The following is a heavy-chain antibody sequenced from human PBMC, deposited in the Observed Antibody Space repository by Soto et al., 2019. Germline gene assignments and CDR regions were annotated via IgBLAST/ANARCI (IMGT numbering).Heavy chain of an antibody. Sequence: GGSLRLSCAASGFTFSDYYMSWIRQAPGKGLEWVSYISSSSSYTNYTESVKSRFTISRDNAKNALYLQMDSLRAEDTAVYYCARERGYFDYWGQGTLVTVSS. CDR2: ISSSSSYT. V-gene: IGHV3-11*06. CDR3: ARERGYFDY. CDR1: GFTFSDYY. D-gene: IGHD3-10*01. J-gene: IGHJ4*02.